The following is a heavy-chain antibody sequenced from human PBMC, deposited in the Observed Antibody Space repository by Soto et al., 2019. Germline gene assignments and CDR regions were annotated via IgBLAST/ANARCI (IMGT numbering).Heavy chain of an antibody. CDR3: AKERGDSSSLALPVDY. D-gene: IGHD6-6*01. Sequence: EVQLLESGGGLVQPGGSLRLSCAASGFTFSSYAMSWVRQAPGKGPEWVSAISGSGGSTYYADSVKGRFTISRDNSKNTLYLQMNSLRAEDTAVYYCAKERGDSSSLALPVDYWGQGTLVTVSS. V-gene: IGHV3-23*01. CDR1: GFTFSSYA. CDR2: ISGSGGST. J-gene: IGHJ4*02.